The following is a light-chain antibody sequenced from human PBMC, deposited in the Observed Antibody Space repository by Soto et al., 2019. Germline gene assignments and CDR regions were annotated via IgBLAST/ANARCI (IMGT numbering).Light chain of an antibody. Sequence: EIVLTQSPGTLSLSPGEGATLSCRASQSVRNNYLAWYQQKPGQAPSLLIYGASARATVIPDRFSGSGSGTDFTLTISGLEPEDFAVYYCQQYGDSPRLTFGGGTRVEIK. CDR1: QSVRNNY. J-gene: IGKJ4*02. V-gene: IGKV3-20*01. CDR3: QQYGDSPRLT. CDR2: GAS.